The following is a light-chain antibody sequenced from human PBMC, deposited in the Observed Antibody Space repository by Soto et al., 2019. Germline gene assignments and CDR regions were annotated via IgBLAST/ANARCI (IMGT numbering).Light chain of an antibody. J-gene: IGKJ4*01. V-gene: IGKV3-20*01. CDR1: PGISSGY. CDR3: QQYGGSPLVT. CDR2: GAS. Sequence: ETVLTQSPGTLSLSPGERATLFCRASPGISSGYLAWYQQRTGQAPRLLISGASNRATGIPDRFSGSGSGTDFTLTISRLEPEDFAVYYCQQYGGSPLVTFGGGTKVEIK.